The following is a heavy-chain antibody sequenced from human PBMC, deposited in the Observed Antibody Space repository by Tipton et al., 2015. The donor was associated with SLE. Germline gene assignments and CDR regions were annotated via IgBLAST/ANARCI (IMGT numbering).Heavy chain of an antibody. D-gene: IGHD1-14*01. CDR2: IYSGGIST. V-gene: IGHV3-23*03. CDR1: GFTFDDYA. J-gene: IGHJ4*02. CDR3: ARVRGGITGYYFDF. Sequence: SLRLSCAASGFTFDDYAMHWVRQAPGKGLEWVSGIYSGGISTYYADSVKGRFTISRDTSKNTLYLQMNSLRPEDTAVYYCARVRGGITGYYFDFWGQGTLVTVSS.